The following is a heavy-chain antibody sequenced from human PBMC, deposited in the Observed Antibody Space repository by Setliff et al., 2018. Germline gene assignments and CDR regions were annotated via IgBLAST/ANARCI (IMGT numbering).Heavy chain of an antibody. CDR3: ASERESASRQTYFDS. D-gene: IGHD2-15*01. CDR1: GYSISSGYY. Sequence: SETLSLTCTVSGYSISSGYYWGWIRQPPGKGLEWIGEINNSGSTNYNPSLKSRVTILSDTSKNQFSLILSSVTAADTAVYYCASERESASRQTYFDSWGQGTLVTVSS. J-gene: IGHJ4*02. CDR2: INNSGST. V-gene: IGHV4-38-2*02.